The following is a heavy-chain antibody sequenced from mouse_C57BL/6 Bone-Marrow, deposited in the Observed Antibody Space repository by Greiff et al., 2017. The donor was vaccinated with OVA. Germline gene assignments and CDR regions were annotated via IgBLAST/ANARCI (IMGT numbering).Heavy chain of an antibody. D-gene: IGHD6-1*01. J-gene: IGHJ3*01. Sequence: ESGGGLVKPGGSLKLSCAASGFTFSSYTMSWVRQTPEKRLEWVATISGGGGNTYYPDSVKGRFTISRDNAKNTLYLQMSSLRSEDTALYYCARHHKESEAWFAYWGQGTLVTVSA. CDR1: GFTFSSYT. CDR2: ISGGGGNT. CDR3: ARHHKESEAWFAY. V-gene: IGHV5-9*01.